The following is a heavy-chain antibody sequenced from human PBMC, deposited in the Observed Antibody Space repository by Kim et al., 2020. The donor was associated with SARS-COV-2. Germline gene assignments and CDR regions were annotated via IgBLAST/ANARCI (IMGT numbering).Heavy chain of an antibody. Sequence: SETLSLTCSVSSESISSYYCSWIWQLPGKGLEWLGYIYYSGSTDYNPSLRTRVTISWDTSKNQFSLDLTSVTDVDTAVSYFAGAEGRASWQLFDDWGAG. V-gene: IGHV4-59*01. CDR3: AGAEGRASWQLFDD. J-gene: IGHJ5*02. CDR2: IYYSGST. CDR1: SESISSYY. D-gene: IGHD2-2*01.